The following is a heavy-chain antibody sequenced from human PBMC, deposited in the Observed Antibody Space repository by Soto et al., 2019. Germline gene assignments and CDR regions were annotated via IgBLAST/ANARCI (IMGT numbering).Heavy chain of an antibody. Sequence: SETLSLTCTVSGGSVISGSYYWSLIRQPPGKGLEWIGYTYYSGSTNYNPSLKSRVTISVDTSKNQFSLKLSSVTAADTAVYYCARPLYSYGPMDVWGQGTTVTVSS. D-gene: IGHD5-18*01. V-gene: IGHV4-61*01. CDR1: GGSVISGSYY. CDR3: ARPLYSYGPMDV. J-gene: IGHJ6*02. CDR2: TYYSGST.